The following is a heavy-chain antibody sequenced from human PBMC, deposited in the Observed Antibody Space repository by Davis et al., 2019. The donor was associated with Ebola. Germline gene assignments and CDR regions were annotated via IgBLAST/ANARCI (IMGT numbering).Heavy chain of an antibody. CDR2: IKEDGSEK. CDR3: ASSYGMDV. Sequence: PGGSLRLSCAASGFIFSNYWMSWVRQAPGKGLEWVANIKEDGSEKHYVDSVKGRFTISRDNAKNSLYVQMNSLRAEDTAVYYCASSYGMDVWGKGTTVTVSS. CDR1: GFIFSNYW. V-gene: IGHV3-7*01. J-gene: IGHJ6*04.